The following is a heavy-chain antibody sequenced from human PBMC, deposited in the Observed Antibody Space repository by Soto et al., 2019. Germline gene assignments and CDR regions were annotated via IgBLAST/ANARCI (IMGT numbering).Heavy chain of an antibody. CDR3: ARDEHSGWYPSSRRTHDY. CDR1: GFTFSSYG. Sequence: QVQLVESGGGVVQPGRSLRLSCAASGFTFSSYGMHWVRQAPGKGLEWVAVIWYDGSNKYYADSVKGRFTISRDNSKNTLYLQMNSLRAEDTAVYYCARDEHSGWYPSSRRTHDYWGQGTLVTVSS. CDR2: IWYDGSNK. J-gene: IGHJ4*02. D-gene: IGHD6-19*01. V-gene: IGHV3-33*01.